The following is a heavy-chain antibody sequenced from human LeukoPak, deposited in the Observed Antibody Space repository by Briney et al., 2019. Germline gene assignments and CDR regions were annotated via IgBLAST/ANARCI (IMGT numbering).Heavy chain of an antibody. CDR2: TYYRSKWYN. CDR3: ARASIVVVPAAYYYYYMDV. CDR1: GDSVSSNSAA. D-gene: IGHD2-2*01. Sequence: SQTLSLTCAISGDSVSSNSAAWNWIRQSPSRGLEWLGRTYYRSKWYNDYAVSVKSRITINPDTSKNQFSLQLNSVTPEDTAVYYCARASIVVVPAAYYYYYMDVWGKGTTVTVSS. V-gene: IGHV6-1*01. J-gene: IGHJ6*03.